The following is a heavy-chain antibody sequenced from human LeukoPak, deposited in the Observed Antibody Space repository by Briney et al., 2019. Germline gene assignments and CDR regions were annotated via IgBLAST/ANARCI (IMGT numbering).Heavy chain of an antibody. CDR2: ISYDGSNK. D-gene: IGHD2-2*01. Sequence: PGGSLRLSCAASGFTFSSYAMHWVRQAPGKGLEWVAVISYDGSNKYYADSVKGRFTISRDNSKNTLYLQMNSLTAEDTAVYYCARRSQGIVVVPAALDCWGQGTLVTVSS. J-gene: IGHJ4*02. CDR3: ARRSQGIVVVPAALDC. V-gene: IGHV3-30-3*01. CDR1: GFTFSSYA.